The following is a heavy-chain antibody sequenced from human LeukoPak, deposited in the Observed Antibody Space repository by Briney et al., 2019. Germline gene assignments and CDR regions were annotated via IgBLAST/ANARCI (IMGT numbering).Heavy chain of an antibody. CDR3: ARSPRDYYYYYMDV. Sequence: ASVKVSCKASGYTFTGYYMHWVRQAPGQGLEWMGWIKPNSGGTNYAQKFQGRVTMTRDTSISTAYMELSRLRSDDTAVYYCARSPRDYYYYYMDVWGKGTTVTISS. J-gene: IGHJ6*03. CDR2: IKPNSGGT. CDR1: GYTFTGYY. V-gene: IGHV1-2*02.